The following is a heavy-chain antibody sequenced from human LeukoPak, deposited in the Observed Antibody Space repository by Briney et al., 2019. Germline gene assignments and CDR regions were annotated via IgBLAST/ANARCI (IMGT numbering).Heavy chain of an antibody. CDR1: SGSFSGYY. CDR3: ARGIIRFSSGWFDY. CDR2: INHSGST. V-gene: IGHV4-34*01. Sequence: SETLSLTCAVYSGSFSGYYWSWIRQPPGKGLEWIGEINHSGSTNYNPSLKSRVTISVDTSKNQFSLKLSSVTAADTAVYYCARGIIRFSSGWFDYWGQGTLVTVSS. J-gene: IGHJ4*02. D-gene: IGHD6-19*01.